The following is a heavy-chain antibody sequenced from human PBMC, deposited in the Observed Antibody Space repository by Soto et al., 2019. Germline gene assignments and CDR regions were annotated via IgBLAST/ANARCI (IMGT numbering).Heavy chain of an antibody. J-gene: IGHJ4*02. CDR1: GFTFSSYA. D-gene: IGHD3-10*01. V-gene: IGHV3-23*01. CDR2: ISGSGGST. Sequence: GGSLRLSCAACGFTFSSYAMSWVRQAPGKGLEWVSAISGSGGSTYYADSVKGRFTISRDNSKNTLYLQMNSLRAEDAAVYYCAKEPEVGRWVGAVDNWVQGTLVTVSS. CDR3: AKEPEVGRWVGAVDN.